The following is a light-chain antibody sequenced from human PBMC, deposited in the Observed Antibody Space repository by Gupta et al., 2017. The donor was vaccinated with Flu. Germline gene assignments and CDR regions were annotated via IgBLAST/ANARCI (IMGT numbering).Light chain of an antibody. CDR1: QSIGTL. V-gene: IGKV3-15*01. J-gene: IGKJ2*03. Sequence: EIVLTQSPATLSASPGERVTLSCRASQSIGTLLGWYQHKPGQAPRLLMYGALIRATGIPARFSGSAYRTEFSLRISSRQSEDFAVHYCLQYDYRPPYSFGQGTKMEIK. CDR3: LQYDYRPPYS. CDR2: GAL.